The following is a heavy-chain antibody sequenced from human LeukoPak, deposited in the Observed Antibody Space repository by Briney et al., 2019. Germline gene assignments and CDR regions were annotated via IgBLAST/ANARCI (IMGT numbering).Heavy chain of an antibody. D-gene: IGHD3-9*01. CDR2: ISPSNTI. J-gene: IGHJ5*02. CDR3: ARVFENA. V-gene: IGHV3-48*01. CDR1: GFTLSSYS. Sequence: PGGSLRLSCAVSGFTLSSYSMNWVRQAPGKGLEWISYISPSNTIYYADSVKGRFTISRDNAQNSLYLQMNSLGVEDTAVYYCARVFENAWGQGTLVTVTS.